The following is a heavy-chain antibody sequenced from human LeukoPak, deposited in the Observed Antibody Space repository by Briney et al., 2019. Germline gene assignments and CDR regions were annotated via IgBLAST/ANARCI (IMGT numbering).Heavy chain of an antibody. CDR3: ARLHPPLTYYDILTANPAHFDY. Sequence: PSQTLSLTCTVSGGSISSGDYYWSWIRQPPGKGLEWIGYIYYSGSTNYNPSLKSRVTISVDTSKNQFSLKLSSVTAADTAVYYCARLHPPLTYYDILTANPAHFDYWGQGTLVTVSS. V-gene: IGHV4-30-4*01. D-gene: IGHD3-9*01. J-gene: IGHJ4*02. CDR1: GGSISSGDYY. CDR2: IYYSGST.